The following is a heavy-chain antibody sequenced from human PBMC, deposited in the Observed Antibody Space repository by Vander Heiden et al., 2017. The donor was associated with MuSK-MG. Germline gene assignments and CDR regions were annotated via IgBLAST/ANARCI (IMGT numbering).Heavy chain of an antibody. CDR1: GFTFNSYW. Sequence: ELRLVESGGGLVQPGGSLRFSYVASGFTFNSYWVTWVRQAPGKGLELVANINEDGSETYYVDSVKGRFTISRDNAKNSMSLQMNSLRAEDTAVYYPMSGSGLWGQGTLVTVSS. CDR2: INEDGSET. D-gene: IGHD7-27*01. CDR3: MSGSGL. J-gene: IGHJ4*02. V-gene: IGHV3-7*01.